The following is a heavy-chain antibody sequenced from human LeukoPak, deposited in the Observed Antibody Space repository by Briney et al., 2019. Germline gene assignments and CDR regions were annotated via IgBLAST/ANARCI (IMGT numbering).Heavy chain of an antibody. D-gene: IGHD2-21*02. Sequence: QAGGSLRLSCAASGFTFSSYAMHWVRQAPGKGLEWVAVISYDGSNKYYADSVKGRFTISRDNSKNTLYLQMNSLRAEDTAVYYCARDLGGDYYFDYWGQGTLVTVSS. CDR3: ARDLGGDYYFDY. J-gene: IGHJ4*02. CDR2: ISYDGSNK. CDR1: GFTFSSYA. V-gene: IGHV3-30-3*01.